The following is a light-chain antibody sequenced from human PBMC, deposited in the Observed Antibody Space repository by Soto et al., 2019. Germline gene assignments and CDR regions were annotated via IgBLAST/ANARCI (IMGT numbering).Light chain of an antibody. Sequence: EIVLTQSPGTLSLSPGERATLSCRASQSVGDTYLAWYQQKPGQAPRLLMYSTSIRATGIPDRFSGSGSGTDFTLTISSLEPEDFAVYYCQQRSNWPRFTFGPGTKVDIK. V-gene: IGKV3D-20*02. CDR2: STS. CDR3: QQRSNWPRFT. CDR1: QSVGDTY. J-gene: IGKJ3*01.